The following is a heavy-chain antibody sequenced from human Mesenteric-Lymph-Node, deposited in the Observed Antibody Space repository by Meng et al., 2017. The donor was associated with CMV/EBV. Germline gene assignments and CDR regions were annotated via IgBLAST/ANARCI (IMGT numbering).Heavy chain of an antibody. CDR3: ARGYQLLTDYYHYYGMDV. Sequence: GESLKISCAASGFTFSSYAMHWVRQAPGKGLEWVAVISYDGSNKYYADSVKGRFTISRDNSKNTLYLQMNSLRAEDTAVYYCARGYQLLTDYYHYYGMDVWGQGTTVTVSS. D-gene: IGHD2-2*01. J-gene: IGHJ6*02. V-gene: IGHV3-30-3*01. CDR1: GFTFSSYA. CDR2: ISYDGSNK.